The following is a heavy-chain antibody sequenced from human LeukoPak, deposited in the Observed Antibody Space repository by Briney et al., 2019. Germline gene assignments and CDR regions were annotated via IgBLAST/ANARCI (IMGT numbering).Heavy chain of an antibody. J-gene: IGHJ6*03. CDR3: ARVSASQYYDFWSGYYMDV. Sequence: ASVKVSCKASGYTFTGYYMHWVRQAPGQGLEWMGWINPNSGGTSYAQKFQGRVTMTRDTSISTAYMELSRLRSDDTAVYYCARVSASQYYDFWSGYYMDVWGKGTTVTVSS. V-gene: IGHV1-2*02. CDR2: INPNSGGT. D-gene: IGHD3-3*01. CDR1: GYTFTGYY.